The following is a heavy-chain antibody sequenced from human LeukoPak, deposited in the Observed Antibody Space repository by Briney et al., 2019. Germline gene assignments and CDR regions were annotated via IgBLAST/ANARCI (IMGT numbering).Heavy chain of an antibody. CDR2: IRSKAFGGTT. Sequence: GGSLRLSCAASGFTFSSFAISWVRQAPGKGLEWVGFIRSKAFGGTTEYAASVKGRFSISRDDSKSIAYLQMNSLKTEDTAVYYCTRAPYSNHGNFDYWGRGTLVSVSS. V-gene: IGHV3-49*04. CDR3: TRAPYSNHGNFDY. J-gene: IGHJ4*02. D-gene: IGHD4-11*01. CDR1: GFTFSSFA.